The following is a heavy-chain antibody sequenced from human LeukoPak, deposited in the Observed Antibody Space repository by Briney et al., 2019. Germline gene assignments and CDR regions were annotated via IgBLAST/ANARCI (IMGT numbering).Heavy chain of an antibody. Sequence: RPSETLSLTCTVSGGSISSSSYYWGWIRQPPGKGLEWIGSIYYSGSTYYNPSLKSRVTISVDTSKNQFSLKLSSVTAADTAVYYCARRGDSSGWYYFDYWGQGTLVTVSS. J-gene: IGHJ4*02. V-gene: IGHV4-39*01. CDR1: GGSISSSSYY. CDR2: IYYSGST. CDR3: ARRGDSSGWYYFDY. D-gene: IGHD6-19*01.